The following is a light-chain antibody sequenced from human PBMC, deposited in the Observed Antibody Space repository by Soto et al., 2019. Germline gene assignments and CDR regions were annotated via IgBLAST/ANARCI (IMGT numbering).Light chain of an antibody. J-gene: IGLJ2*01. CDR1: SSDVGGYNY. CDR2: EVS. CDR3: NSYTSSTPLV. V-gene: IGLV2-14*01. Sequence: QSVLTQPASVSGSPGQSITISCTGTSSDVGGYNYVSWYQHHPGKAPKLMIYEVSNRPSGVSNRFSGSKSGNTASLTISGLQADDEADYYCNSYTSSTPLVFGGGTKVTVL.